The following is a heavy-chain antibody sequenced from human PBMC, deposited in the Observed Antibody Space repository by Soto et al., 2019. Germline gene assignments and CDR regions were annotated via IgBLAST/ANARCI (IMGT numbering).Heavy chain of an antibody. D-gene: IGHD3-16*01. CDR3: ARMETFGSLNWFDP. J-gene: IGHJ5*02. CDR1: GYSFTNND. V-gene: IGHV1-8*01. Sequence: MQLLESGAEVREPGASVKVSCKASGYSFTNNDVSWVRQATGQGLEWMGWMNPGSGDTGYAQKFQGRVTMTRDISIATAYMELSSLRSDDTAIYYCARMETFGSLNWFDPWGQGTLVTVSS. CDR2: MNPGSGDT.